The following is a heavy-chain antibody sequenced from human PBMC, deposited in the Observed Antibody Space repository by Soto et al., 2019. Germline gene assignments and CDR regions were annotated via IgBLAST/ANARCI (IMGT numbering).Heavy chain of an antibody. D-gene: IGHD1-26*01. CDR3: ERSGRSPYYYYGMDV. CDR1: GCTFTSYG. CDR2: ISAYNGNT. J-gene: IGHJ6*02. V-gene: IGHV1-18*04. Sequence: ASVKVSCKASGCTFTSYGISWVRQAPGQGLEWMGWISAYNGNTNYAQKLQGRVTMTTDTSTSTAYMELRSLRSDDTAVYYCERSGRSPYYYYGMDVWGQGTTVTVSS.